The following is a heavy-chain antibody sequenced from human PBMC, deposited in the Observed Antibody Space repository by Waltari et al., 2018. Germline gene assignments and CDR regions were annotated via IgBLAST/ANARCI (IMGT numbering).Heavy chain of an antibody. CDR3: ARGIAAAGTSPFDY. CDR2: IIPILGIA. Sequence: QVQLVQSGAEVKKPGSSVKVSCKASGGTFSSYAISWVRQAPGQGLEWMGGIIPILGIANYAQKFQGRGTITADKSTSTAYMELSSLRSEDTAVYYCARGIAAAGTSPFDYWGQGTLVTVSS. J-gene: IGHJ4*02. V-gene: IGHV1-69*10. CDR1: GGTFSSYA. D-gene: IGHD6-13*01.